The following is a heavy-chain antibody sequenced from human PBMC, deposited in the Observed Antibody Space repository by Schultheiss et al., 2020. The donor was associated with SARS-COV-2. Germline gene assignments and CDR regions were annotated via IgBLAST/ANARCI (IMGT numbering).Heavy chain of an antibody. D-gene: IGHD5-18*01. V-gene: IGHV4-34*01. J-gene: IGHJ4*02. CDR1: GGSFSGYY. CDR2: INHSGST. Sequence: SETLSLTCAVYGGSFSGYYWSWIRQPPGKGLEWIGEINHSGSTNYNPSLKSRVTISVDTSKNQFSEKLSSVTAADTAVYYCARGRIQLWFDYWGQGTLVTVSS. CDR3: ARGRIQLWFDY.